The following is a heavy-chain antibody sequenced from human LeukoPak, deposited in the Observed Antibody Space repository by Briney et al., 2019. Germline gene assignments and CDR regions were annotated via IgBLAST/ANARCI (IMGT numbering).Heavy chain of an antibody. J-gene: IGHJ3*02. CDR2: IRSKANSYAT. D-gene: IGHD2-15*01. CDR3: TRCSGGSCYNLGGAFDI. V-gene: IGHV3-73*01. Sequence: GGSPKLSCAASGFTSSGSAMHWVRQASGKGLEWVGRIRSKANSYATAYAASVKGRFTISRDDSKNTAYLQMNSLKTEDTAVYYCTRCSGGSCYNLGGAFDIWGQGTMVTVSS. CDR1: GFTSSGSA.